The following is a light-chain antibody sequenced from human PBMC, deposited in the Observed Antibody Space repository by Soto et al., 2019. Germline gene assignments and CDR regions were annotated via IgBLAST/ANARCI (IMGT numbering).Light chain of an antibody. V-gene: IGKV3-20*01. J-gene: IGKJ1*01. Sequence: EIVLTQSPGTLSLSPGERATVSCRASQSVSSSYLAWYQQKPGQAPRLLIYGASRRATGIPDRFSGSGSGTDFIFTISRLEPEDFAVYYYQQYSSSLRTFGQGTKVESK. CDR2: GAS. CDR1: QSVSSSY. CDR3: QQYSSSLRT.